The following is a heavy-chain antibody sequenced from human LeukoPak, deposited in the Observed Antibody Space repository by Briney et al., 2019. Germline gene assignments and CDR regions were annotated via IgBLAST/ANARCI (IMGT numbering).Heavy chain of an antibody. CDR2: IILSFGTA. Sequence: SVKVSCKASGGTLSSYAISWVRQAPAQGLEWMGVIILSFGTANYAQKFQGRVTITADESTSTAYMELCSLRSEDTAVYYWARGEEQLAGNYYYYYMDVWGKGTTVTVSS. D-gene: IGHD6-13*01. CDR3: ARGEEQLAGNYYYYYMDV. CDR1: GGTLSSYA. J-gene: IGHJ6*03. V-gene: IGHV1-69*01.